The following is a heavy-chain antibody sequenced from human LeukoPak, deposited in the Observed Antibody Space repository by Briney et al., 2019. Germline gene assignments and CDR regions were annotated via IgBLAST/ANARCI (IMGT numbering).Heavy chain of an antibody. Sequence: ASVKVSCKASGYTFTSYYMHWVRQAPGQGLEWMGIINPSGGSTSYAQKFQGRVTKTRDMSTSTVYMELSSLRSEDTAVYSCARDSSQGAKEYYFDYWGQGTLVTVSS. CDR3: ARDSSQGAKEYYFDY. J-gene: IGHJ4*02. CDR1: GYTFTSYY. D-gene: IGHD6-13*01. V-gene: IGHV1-46*01. CDR2: INPSGGST.